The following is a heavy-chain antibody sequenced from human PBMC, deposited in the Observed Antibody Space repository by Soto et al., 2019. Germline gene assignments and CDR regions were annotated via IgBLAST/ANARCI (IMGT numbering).Heavy chain of an antibody. CDR2: TYYRSKWYN. Sequence: PXQTLSLACAISGDSVSSNSAACNLIRHSPSRGLEWLGRTYYRSKWYNDYAVSVKSRITINPDTSKNQFSLQLNSVTPEDTAVYYCAREGGSYYAGDYYYGMDVWGQGTTVIVSS. J-gene: IGHJ6*02. CDR3: AREGGSYYAGDYYYGMDV. V-gene: IGHV6-1*01. D-gene: IGHD1-26*01. CDR1: GDSVSSNSAA.